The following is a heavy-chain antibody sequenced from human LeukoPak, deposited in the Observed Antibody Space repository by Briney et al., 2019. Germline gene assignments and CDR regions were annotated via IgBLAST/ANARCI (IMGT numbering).Heavy chain of an antibody. V-gene: IGHV3-48*03. CDR2: ISNSGTAI. CDR3: ARAGYSMDTEYFQH. D-gene: IGHD5-18*01. J-gene: IGHJ1*01. Sequence: PGGSLRLSCAASGFTFSSYKMNWVRQAPGKGLEWVSYISNSGTAIYYADSVKGRFTISRDNAKSSLYLQMNSLRAEDTAVYYCARAGYSMDTEYFQHWGQGTLVTVSS. CDR1: GFTFSSYK.